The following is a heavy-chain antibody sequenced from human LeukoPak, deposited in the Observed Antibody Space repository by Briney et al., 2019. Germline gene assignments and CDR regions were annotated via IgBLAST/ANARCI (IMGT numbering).Heavy chain of an antibody. J-gene: IGHJ3*01. V-gene: IGHV4-59*01. CDR3: ARLLDNDNSGDPDTFDV. CDR2: IYYTGRT. Sequence: SESLSLTCGVSGGSISRYYWSWIRQPPGKGLEWIGFIYYTGRTRYNPSLQSRVTISVGTSENKFSLKLTSVTAADTAVYYCARLLDNDNSGDPDTFDVWGQGTAVTVSS. CDR1: GGSISRYY. D-gene: IGHD3-22*01.